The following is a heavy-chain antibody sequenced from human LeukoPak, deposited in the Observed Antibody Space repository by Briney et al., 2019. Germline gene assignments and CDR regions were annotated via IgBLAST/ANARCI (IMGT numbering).Heavy chain of an antibody. J-gene: IGHJ4*02. D-gene: IGHD1-26*01. V-gene: IGHV1-18*01. Sequence: ASVKVSCKASGYIFTSYGISWVRQAPGQGLEWMGWISAYDGNTNYAQKLQGRVTMTTDTSTSTAYMELRSLRSDDTAVYYCARGLRVVGATGFDYWGQGTLVTVSS. CDR2: ISAYDGNT. CDR1: GYIFTSYG. CDR3: ARGLRVVGATGFDY.